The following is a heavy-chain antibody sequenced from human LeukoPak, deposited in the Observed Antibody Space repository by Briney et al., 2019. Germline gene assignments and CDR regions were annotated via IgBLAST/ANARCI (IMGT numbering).Heavy chain of an antibody. CDR1: GGSISSSSYY. V-gene: IGHV4-39*01. D-gene: IGHD2-2*01. CDR3: ARGYCSGTTCLYSSGWYFDY. J-gene: IGHJ4*02. CDR2: IYYSGST. Sequence: SETLSLTCTVSGGSISSSSYYWGWIRQPPGKGLEWIGSIYYSGSTYYNPSLKSRVTISVDTSKNQFSLKLSSVTAADTAVYYCARGYCSGTTCLYSSGWYFDYWGQGTLVTVSS.